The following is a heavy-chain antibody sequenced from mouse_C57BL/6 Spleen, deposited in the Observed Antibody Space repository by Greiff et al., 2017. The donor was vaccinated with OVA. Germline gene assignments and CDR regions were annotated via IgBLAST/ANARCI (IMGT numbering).Heavy chain of an antibody. CDR3: ARRSNYEGVDGMDY. V-gene: IGHV1-18*01. D-gene: IGHD2-5*01. CDR1: GYTFTDYN. CDR2: INPNNGGT. Sequence: VQLQQSGPELVKPGASVKIPCKASGYTFTDYNMDWVKQSHGKSLEWIGDINPNNGGTIYNQKFKGKATLTVDKSSSTAYMELRSLTSEDTAVYYCARRSNYEGVDGMDYWGQGTSVTVSS. J-gene: IGHJ4*01.